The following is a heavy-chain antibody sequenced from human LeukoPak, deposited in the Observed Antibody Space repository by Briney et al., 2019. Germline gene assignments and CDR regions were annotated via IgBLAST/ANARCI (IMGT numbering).Heavy chain of an antibody. J-gene: IGHJ4*02. CDR3: AKAGIAVPATPEY. V-gene: IGHV3-23*01. CDR2: ISSSGGTT. D-gene: IGHD6-19*01. CDR1: GFTFSSYA. Sequence: PGGSLRLSCAASGFTFSSYAMNWGRQAPGKGLEWVSDISSSGGTTYYSDSVKGPFIISRDNSKNTLYLQMNSLRAEDTAVYYCAKAGIAVPATPEYCGQGAKVTVSS.